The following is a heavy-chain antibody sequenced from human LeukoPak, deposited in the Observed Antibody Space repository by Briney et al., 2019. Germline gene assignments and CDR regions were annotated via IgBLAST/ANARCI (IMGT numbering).Heavy chain of an antibody. CDR1: GFTFSSYG. Sequence: GGSLRLSCAASGFTFSSYGMHWVRQAPGKGLEWVAVIWYDGSNKYYADSVKGRFTISRDNSKNTLYLQMNSLRAEDTAVYYCAKGGVEDFWSGPIPYYFDYWGQGTLVTVSS. D-gene: IGHD3-3*01. CDR2: IWYDGSNK. CDR3: AKGGVEDFWSGPIPYYFDY. V-gene: IGHV3-30*02. J-gene: IGHJ4*02.